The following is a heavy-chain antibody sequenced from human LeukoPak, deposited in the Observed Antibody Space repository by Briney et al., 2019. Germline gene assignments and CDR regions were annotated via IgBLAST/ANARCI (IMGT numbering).Heavy chain of an antibody. V-gene: IGHV4-39*01. CDR2: IYYSGST. CDR3: ARQTVSYYFDY. CDR1: GGSISSSGYY. Sequence: KPSETLSLTCTVSGGSISSSGYYWGWIRQPPGKGLEWIGSIYYSGSTYYSLSLRSRVTMPVDTSKNQFSLKLSSVTAADTAVYYCARQTVSYYFDYWGQGTLVTVSS. J-gene: IGHJ4*02.